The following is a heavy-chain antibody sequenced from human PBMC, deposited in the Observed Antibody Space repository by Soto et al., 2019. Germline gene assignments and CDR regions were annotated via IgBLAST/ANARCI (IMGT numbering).Heavy chain of an antibody. CDR2: IYYSGST. V-gene: IGHV4-59*01. CDR3: ARRYGGNLDY. CDR1: GGSISSYY. J-gene: IGHJ4*02. D-gene: IGHD1-26*01. Sequence: QVQLQESGPGLVKPSETLSLTCTVSGGSISSYYWSWIRQPPGKGLEWIGYIYYSGSTNYNPPLKRRVTISVDTSKNQFSLKLTSVTAADTAVYYCARRYGGNLDYWGQGTLVTVSS.